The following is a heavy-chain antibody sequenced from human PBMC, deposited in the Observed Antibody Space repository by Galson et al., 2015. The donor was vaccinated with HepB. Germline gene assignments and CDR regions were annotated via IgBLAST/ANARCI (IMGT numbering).Heavy chain of an antibody. CDR3: ARAEVVLRRGYPYYYGLDV. CDR2: INQDGSET. Sequence: SLRLSCAVSGFNFSRFWMSWVRQAPGKGLEWVANINQDGSETYFEDSMRGRFTISRDSSKNSLGLHMSSPRVEDTAVYYCARAEVVLRRGYPYYYGLDVWGHGTTVTVSS. J-gene: IGHJ6*02. D-gene: IGHD3-16*02. CDR1: GFNFSRFW. V-gene: IGHV3-7*01.